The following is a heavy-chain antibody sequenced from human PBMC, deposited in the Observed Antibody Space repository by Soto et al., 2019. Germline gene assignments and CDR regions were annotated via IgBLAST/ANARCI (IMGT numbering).Heavy chain of an antibody. J-gene: IGHJ6*02. CDR3: EKDLLRPGRAYGMDV. CDR1: GFTFSSYG. CDR2: ISYDGSNK. V-gene: IGHV3-30*18. Sequence: QVQLVESGGGVVQPGRSLRLSCAASGFTFSSYGMHWVRQAPGKGLEWVAVISYDGSNKYYADSVKGRFTISRDNSKNTLYLQRTSLRVEDTAVYYCEKDLLRPGRAYGMDVWGQGTTVTVSS.